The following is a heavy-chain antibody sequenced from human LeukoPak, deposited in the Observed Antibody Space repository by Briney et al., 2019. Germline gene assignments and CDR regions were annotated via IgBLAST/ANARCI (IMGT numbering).Heavy chain of an antibody. V-gene: IGHV3-23*01. J-gene: IGHJ4*02. CDR2: ITGSGGST. CDR3: ARGGVYIGSFFDY. CDR1: GFTFTSYA. D-gene: IGHD1-26*01. Sequence: GGSLRLSCAASGFTFTSYAMSWVRQAPGKGREWVSAITGSGGSTYYADSVKGRFTISRDNSKNTLYLQINSLTVDDAALYYCARGGVYIGSFFDYWGQGTLVTVSS.